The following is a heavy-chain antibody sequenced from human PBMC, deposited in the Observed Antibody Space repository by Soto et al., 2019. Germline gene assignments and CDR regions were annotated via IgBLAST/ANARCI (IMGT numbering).Heavy chain of an antibody. J-gene: IGHJ6*02. Sequence: QVQLVQSGAEVKKPGSSVKVSCKASGGTFSSYAISWVRQAPGQGLEWMGGIIPIFGTANYAQKFQGRVTITADESTSTAYMELSSLRSEDTAVYYCAIYCSSTSCQRRYYYGMDVWGQGTTVTVSS. CDR3: AIYCSSTSCQRRYYYGMDV. D-gene: IGHD2-2*01. V-gene: IGHV1-69*01. CDR2: IIPIFGTA. CDR1: GGTFSSYA.